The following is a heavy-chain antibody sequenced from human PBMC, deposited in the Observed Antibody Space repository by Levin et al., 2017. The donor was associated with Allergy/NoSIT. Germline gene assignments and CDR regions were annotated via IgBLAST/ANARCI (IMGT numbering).Heavy chain of an antibody. CDR2: IYYSGST. CDR1: GGSISGYY. Sequence: NPSETLSLTCTVSGGSISGYYWTWIRQPPGKGLEWIGNIYYSGSTNYNPSLKSRVTISVDTSKNQFSLNLSSVTAADTAVYYCARGLAESSRYTHGYWGQGTLVIVSS. V-gene: IGHV4-59*01. D-gene: IGHD3-16*02. CDR3: ARGLAESSRYTHGY. J-gene: IGHJ4*02.